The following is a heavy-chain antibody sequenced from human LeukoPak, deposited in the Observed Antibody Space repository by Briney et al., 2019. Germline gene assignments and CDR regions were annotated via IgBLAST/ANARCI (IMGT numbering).Heavy chain of an antibody. CDR1: GDSITSSAFY. Sequence: SETLSLTCTVSGDSITSSAFYWGWIRQAPGKGLEWIGNIFHGGNTHYNPSLKSRVSISVDRSKNQVSLNLSSVTAADTAVYYCARLVAVTGTVDWFDPWGQGTVVTVSS. V-gene: IGHV4-39*01. CDR3: ARLVAVTGTVDWFDP. J-gene: IGHJ5*02. D-gene: IGHD2-21*02. CDR2: IFHGGNT.